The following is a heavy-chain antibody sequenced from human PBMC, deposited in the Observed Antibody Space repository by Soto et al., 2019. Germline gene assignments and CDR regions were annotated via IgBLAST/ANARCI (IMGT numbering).Heavy chain of an antibody. CDR3: AKVRYSSPMGYYYGMDV. V-gene: IGHV1-69*01. J-gene: IGHJ6*02. CDR1: RVAFSKFI. D-gene: IGHD2-2*01. CDR2: IIPVFGTA. Sequence: QAQLEQSGGEVKKPGSSVKVSCKASRVAFSKFIVTWVRQAPGVGLEWVGGIIPVFGTANYAQKFQGRVTITADESTSTSYREVNNPRSEDTAVYYCAKVRYSSPMGYYYGMDVWGQGTTITVSS.